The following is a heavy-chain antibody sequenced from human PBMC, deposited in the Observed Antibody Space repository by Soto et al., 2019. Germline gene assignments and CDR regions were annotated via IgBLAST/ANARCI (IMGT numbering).Heavy chain of an antibody. CDR1: DGSVSSGNYY. D-gene: IGHD5-12*01. CDR2: IYSSGTT. J-gene: IGHJ4*02. Sequence: LSLTCTVSDGSVSSGNYYWTWIRQPPGKGLEWIGYIYSSGTTLYNPSLKSRVSISVDRSMNQFSLKLSSVTAADTAVYYCARDSLALFDSWGQGTVVTV. CDR3: ARDSLALFDS. V-gene: IGHV4-61*01.